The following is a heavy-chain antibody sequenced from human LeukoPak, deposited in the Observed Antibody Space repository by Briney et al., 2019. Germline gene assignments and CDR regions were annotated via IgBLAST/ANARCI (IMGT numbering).Heavy chain of an antibody. J-gene: IGHJ4*02. CDR3: ARPREEKLASPFDY. Sequence: SETLSLTCTVSGGSLSSYYWSWIRQPPGKGLEWIGYIHYSGSTNYNPSLKSRVTISVDTSKNQFSLKLSSVTAADTAVYYCARPREEKLASPFDYWGQGTLVTVSS. CDR1: GGSLSSYY. CDR2: IHYSGST. V-gene: IGHV4-59*01.